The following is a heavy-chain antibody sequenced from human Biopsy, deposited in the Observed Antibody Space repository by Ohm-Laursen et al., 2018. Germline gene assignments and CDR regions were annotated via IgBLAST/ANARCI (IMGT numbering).Heavy chain of an antibody. CDR2: ITQSGST. D-gene: IGHD1-26*01. J-gene: IGHJ4*02. CDR3: ARVGAGAPSIDYFDY. Sequence: TLSLTCAVYGGSFNGYFWSWIRQPPGKGLEWIGDITQSGSTNYSPSLKSRVTISVDRSKNQFSLELSSVTAADTAVYYCARVGAGAPSIDYFDYWGQGALVTVSS. V-gene: IGHV4-34*01. CDR1: GGSFNGYF.